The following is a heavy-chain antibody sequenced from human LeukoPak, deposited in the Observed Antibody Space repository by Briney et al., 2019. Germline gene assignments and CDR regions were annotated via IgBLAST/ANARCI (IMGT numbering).Heavy chain of an antibody. CDR3: ARGPGDGYNPAFDY. V-gene: IGHV4-59*01. J-gene: IGHJ4*02. Sequence: PSETLSLTCTVSGGSISSYYWSWIRQPPGKGLEWIGYIYYSGSTNYNPSLKSRVTISVSTSKNQFSLRLSSVTAADTAVYYCARGPGDGYNPAFDYWGQGTLVTVSS. D-gene: IGHD5-24*01. CDR2: IYYSGST. CDR1: GGSISSYY.